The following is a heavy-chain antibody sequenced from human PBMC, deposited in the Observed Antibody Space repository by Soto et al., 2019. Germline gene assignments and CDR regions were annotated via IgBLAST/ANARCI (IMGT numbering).Heavy chain of an antibody. CDR2: ISGSGGST. CDR3: AKDPHRYTVTKFFGY. D-gene: IGHD4-17*01. J-gene: IGHJ4*02. Sequence: SGGSLRLSCAASGFTFSSYAMSWVRQAPGKGLEWVSAISGSGGSTYYADSVKGRFTISRDNSKNTLYLQMNSLRAEDTAVYYCAKDPHRYTVTKFFGYWGQGTLVTVSS. V-gene: IGHV3-23*01. CDR1: GFTFSSYA.